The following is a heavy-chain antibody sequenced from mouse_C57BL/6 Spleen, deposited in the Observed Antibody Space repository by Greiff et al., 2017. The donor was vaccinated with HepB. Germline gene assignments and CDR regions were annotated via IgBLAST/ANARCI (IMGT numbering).Heavy chain of an antibody. V-gene: IGHV5-4*01. Sequence: DVHLVESGGGLVKPGGSLKLSCAASGFTFSSYAMSWVRQTPEKRLEWVATISDGGSYTYYPDNVKGRFTISRDNAKNNLYLQMSHLKSEDTAMYYCARDRETAQATGFAYWGQGTLVTVSA. D-gene: IGHD3-2*02. CDR1: GFTFSSYA. CDR2: ISDGGSYT. CDR3: ARDRETAQATGFAY. J-gene: IGHJ3*01.